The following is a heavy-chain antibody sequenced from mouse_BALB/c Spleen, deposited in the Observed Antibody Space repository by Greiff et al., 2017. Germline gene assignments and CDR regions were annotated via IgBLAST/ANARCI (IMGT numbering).Heavy chain of an antibody. CDR1: GFTFTDYY. V-gene: IGHV7-3*02. CDR2: IRNKANGYTT. J-gene: IGHJ4*01. Sequence: EVQRVESGGGLVQPGGSLRLSCATSGFTFTDYYMSWVRQPPGKALEWLGFIRNKANGYTTEYSASVKGRFTISRDNSQSILYLQMNTLRAEDSATYYCARDPYGNYLRGYAMDYWGQGTSVTVSS. CDR3: ARDPYGNYLRGYAMDY. D-gene: IGHD2-10*02.